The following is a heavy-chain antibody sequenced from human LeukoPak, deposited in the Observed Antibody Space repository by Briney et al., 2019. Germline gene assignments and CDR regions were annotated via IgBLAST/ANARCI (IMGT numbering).Heavy chain of an antibody. Sequence: ASVTVSFKASGYTLTNYYIHWVRQAPGQRLERMGEINPSGADTSSAQKFQGRVTMTRDTSTNTVYMELSSLTSEDTAVYYCARAQQWLGYFDYWGQGTLVTVSS. J-gene: IGHJ4*02. CDR2: INPSGADT. CDR1: GYTLTNYY. D-gene: IGHD6-19*01. CDR3: ARAQQWLGYFDY. V-gene: IGHV1-46*01.